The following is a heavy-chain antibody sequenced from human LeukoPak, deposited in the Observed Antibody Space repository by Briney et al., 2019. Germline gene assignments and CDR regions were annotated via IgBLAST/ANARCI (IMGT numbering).Heavy chain of an antibody. V-gene: IGHV3-30*18. Sequence: PGGSLRLSCAASGFTFSSYGMHWVRQAPGKGLEWMAVISYDGSNKYYADSVKGRFTVSRDNSKNTLYLQMNSLRAEDTAVYYCAKTIAVALYYYYYGMDVWGQGTTVTVSS. D-gene: IGHD6-19*01. CDR2: ISYDGSNK. J-gene: IGHJ6*02. CDR3: AKTIAVALYYYYYGMDV. CDR1: GFTFSSYG.